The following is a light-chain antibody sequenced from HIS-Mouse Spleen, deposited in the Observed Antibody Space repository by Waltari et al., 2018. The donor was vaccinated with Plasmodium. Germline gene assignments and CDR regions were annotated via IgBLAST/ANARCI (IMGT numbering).Light chain of an antibody. CDR1: QRVSSY. CDR2: YAA. CDR3: QQRSNWRRVLT. J-gene: IGKJ4*01. Sequence: EIVLTQSPATLSLSPGERATLSCRASQRVSSYLALYQQQPGQAPRLLIYYAATRTTGSTAGWCGGGSGTAYTILISSREQEDVAAYYCQQRSNWRRVLTFGRGTKVEIK. V-gene: IGKV3-11*01.